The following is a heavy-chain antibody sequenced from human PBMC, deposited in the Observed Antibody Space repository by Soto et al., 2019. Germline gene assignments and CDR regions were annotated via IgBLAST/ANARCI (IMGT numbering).Heavy chain of an antibody. CDR3: AKAGYSSGWPRLFDF. CDR2: IKRKIDGGTT. Sequence: GGSLRLSCADSTFSFNNAWMNWVRQAPGKGLEWVGRIKRKIDGGTTDYAAPVRGRFTISRDDSKNTLYLQMNSLKSEDTAVFYCAKAGYSSGWPRLFDFWGQGTPVTVSS. J-gene: IGHJ4*02. D-gene: IGHD6-19*01. V-gene: IGHV3-15*07. CDR1: TFSFNNAW.